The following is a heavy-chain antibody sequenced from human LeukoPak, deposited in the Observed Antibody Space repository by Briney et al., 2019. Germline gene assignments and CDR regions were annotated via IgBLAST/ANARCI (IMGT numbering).Heavy chain of an antibody. J-gene: IGHJ4*02. CDR3: ARPGPYTLRWVGSYRSYYFDY. CDR1: GGSISSSSYY. D-gene: IGHD2-2*02. CDR2: IYYSGST. Sequence: PSETLSLTCTVSGGSISSSSYYWGWIRQPPGKGLEWIGSIYYSGSTYYNPSLKSRVTISVDTSKNQFSLKLSSVTAADTAVYYCARPGPYTLRWVGSYRSYYFDYWGQGTLVTVSS. V-gene: IGHV4-39*07.